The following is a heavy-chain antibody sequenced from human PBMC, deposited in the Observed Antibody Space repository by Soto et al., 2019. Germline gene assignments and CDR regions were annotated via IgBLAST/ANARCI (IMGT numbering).Heavy chain of an antibody. CDR2: IKQDGSEK. J-gene: IGHJ6*02. CDR3: ARAPLPRYCSSTSCWEYYYGMDV. CDR1: GFTFSSYW. Sequence: QTGGSLRLSCAASGFTFSSYWMSWVRQAPGKGLEWVANIKQDGSEKYYVDSVKGRFTISRDNAKNSLYLQMNSLRAEDTAVYYCARAPLPRYCSSTSCWEYYYGMDVWGQGTTVTVSS. V-gene: IGHV3-7*01. D-gene: IGHD2-2*01.